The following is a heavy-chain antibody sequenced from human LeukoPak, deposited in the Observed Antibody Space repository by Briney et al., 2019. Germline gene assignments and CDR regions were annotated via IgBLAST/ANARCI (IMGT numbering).Heavy chain of an antibody. V-gene: IGHV4-59*08. CDR3: ARLFYGSHFDY. CDR1: GGSISSYY. CDR2: IYYSGST. J-gene: IGHJ4*02. Sequence: SETLSLTCTVSGGSISSYYWSRIRQPPGKGLEWIGYIYYSGSTNYNPSLKSRVTISVDTSKNQFSLKLSSVTAADTAVYYCARLFYGSHFDYWGQGTLVTVSS. D-gene: IGHD2/OR15-2a*01.